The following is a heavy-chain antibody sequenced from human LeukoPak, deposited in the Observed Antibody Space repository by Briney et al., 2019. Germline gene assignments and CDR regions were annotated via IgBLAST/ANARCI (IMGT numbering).Heavy chain of an antibody. CDR3: ARIRSMIVVGLDY. V-gene: IGHV3-11*01. Sequence: AGGSLRLSCAASGFTFSDYYMSWIRQAPGKGLEWVSYISSSGSTIYYADSVKGRFTISRDNAKNSLYLQMNSLRAEDTAVYYCARIRSMIVVGLDYWGQGTLVTVSS. CDR1: GFTFSDYY. J-gene: IGHJ4*02. D-gene: IGHD3-22*01. CDR2: ISSSGSTI.